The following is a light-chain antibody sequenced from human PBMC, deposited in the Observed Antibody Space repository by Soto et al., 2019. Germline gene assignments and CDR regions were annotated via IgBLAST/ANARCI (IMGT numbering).Light chain of an antibody. CDR1: NSNIGTNT. V-gene: IGLV1-44*01. CDR2: TNN. CDR3: AAWDDSLTALV. Sequence: QSVLTQPPSASGTPGQGVTISCSGSNSNIGTNTVNWYQQLPGTAPKALIHTNNQRPSGVHDRFSGSKSGTSASLAISGLQSEDEAHYYCAAWDDSLTALVFGGGTKLTVL. J-gene: IGLJ2*01.